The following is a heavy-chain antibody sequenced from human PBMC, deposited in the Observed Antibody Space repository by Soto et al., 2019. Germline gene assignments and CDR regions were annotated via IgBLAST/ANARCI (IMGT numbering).Heavy chain of an antibody. Sequence: QVQLVESGGGVVQPGRSLRLSCAASAFTFRDHAMHWVRQAPGKGREWLAIIWNDGSNKFYAGSVQGRFTISRDNSKNTVYLQMNTLSAEDTAVYYCARALFPDVDIYAMDVWGQGTTVTVSS. CDR3: ARALFPDVDIYAMDV. V-gene: IGHV3-33*01. CDR2: IWNDGSNK. D-gene: IGHD5-12*01. CDR1: AFTFRDHA. J-gene: IGHJ6*02.